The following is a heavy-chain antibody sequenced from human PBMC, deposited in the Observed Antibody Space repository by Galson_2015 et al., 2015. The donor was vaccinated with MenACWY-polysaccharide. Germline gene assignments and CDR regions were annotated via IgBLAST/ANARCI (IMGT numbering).Heavy chain of an antibody. Sequence: SLRPSCAASGFTFSSYAMHWVRQAPGKGLEWVTIISYDATNKYYADSVKGRFAISRDNSKNTLYLQMNSLRAEDTAVYYCAREYCSRTSCQLIDCWGQGTLVTVSS. CDR2: ISYDATNK. CDR1: GFTFSSYA. D-gene: IGHD2-2*01. V-gene: IGHV3-30*09. J-gene: IGHJ4*02. CDR3: AREYCSRTSCQLIDC.